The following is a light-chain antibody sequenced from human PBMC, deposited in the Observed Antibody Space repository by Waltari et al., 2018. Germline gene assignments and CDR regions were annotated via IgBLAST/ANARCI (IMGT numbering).Light chain of an antibody. CDR2: EVT. CDR1: SSDIGTYNL. J-gene: IGLJ3*02. Sequence: QSALTQPASVSGSPGQSITISCTGTSSDIGTYNLLPWYQQYPGKAPKLIICEVTKRPSGVSDRFSGSKSGSTASLTISGLQPEDEADYYCCSYVDSRTFEWVFGGGTKLTVL. V-gene: IGLV2-23*02. CDR3: CSYVDSRTFEWV.